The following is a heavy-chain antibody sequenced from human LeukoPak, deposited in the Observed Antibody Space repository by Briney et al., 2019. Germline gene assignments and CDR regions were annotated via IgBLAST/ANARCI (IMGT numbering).Heavy chain of an antibody. J-gene: IGHJ2*01. CDR2: IYYSGST. CDR1: GGSISSYY. Sequence: SETLSLTCTVSGGSISSYYWSWIRQPPGKGLEWIGYIYYSGSTNYNPSLKSRVTISVDTSKNQFSLKLSSVTAADTAVYYCARDQAKRRRTWYFDLWGRGTLVTVSS. V-gene: IGHV4-59*01. CDR3: ARDQAKRRRTWYFDL.